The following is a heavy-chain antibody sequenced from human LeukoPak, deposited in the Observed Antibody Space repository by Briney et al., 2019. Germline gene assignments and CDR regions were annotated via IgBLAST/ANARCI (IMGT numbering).Heavy chain of an antibody. D-gene: IGHD1-26*01. V-gene: IGHV4-4*07. J-gene: IGHJ5*02. CDR1: GGSISSYY. CDR2: IYTSGST. CDR3: ARARGWELPHWFDP. Sequence: SETLSLTCTVSGGSISSYYWSWIRQPAGKGLEWIGRIYTSGSTNYNPSLKSRVTMSVDTSKNQFSLKLSSVTAADTAVCYCARARGWELPHWFDPWGQGTLVTVSS.